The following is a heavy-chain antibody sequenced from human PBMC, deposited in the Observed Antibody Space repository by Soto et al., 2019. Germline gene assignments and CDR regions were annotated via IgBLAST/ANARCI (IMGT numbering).Heavy chain of an antibody. CDR3: ARLNRYDFWSGYYQDVSTWAYYFDY. J-gene: IGHJ4*02. Sequence: SETLSLTCTVSGGSISSSSYYWGWIRQPPGKGLEWIGSIYYSGSTYYNPSLKSRVTISVDTSKNQFSLKLSSVTAADTAVYYCARLNRYDFWSGYYQDVSTWAYYFDYWGQGTLVTVSS. D-gene: IGHD3-3*01. V-gene: IGHV4-39*01. CDR2: IYYSGST. CDR1: GGSISSSSYY.